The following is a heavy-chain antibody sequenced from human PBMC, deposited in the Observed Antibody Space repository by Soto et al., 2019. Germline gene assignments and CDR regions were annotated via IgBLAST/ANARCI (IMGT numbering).Heavy chain of an antibody. J-gene: IGHJ6*02. CDR2: ISYSGST. Sequence: QVQLQESGPGLVKPSQTLSLTCSTSGAPISSGDYYWSWFRQPRGKGLEWIGYISYSGSTYYNPAPQRRSTISVDTSKTQFSLILRSVTAADTAVFYCAREVNNYYGMDVWGQGTTVTVSS. CDR1: GAPISSGDYY. V-gene: IGHV4-30-4*01. CDR3: AREVNNYYGMDV.